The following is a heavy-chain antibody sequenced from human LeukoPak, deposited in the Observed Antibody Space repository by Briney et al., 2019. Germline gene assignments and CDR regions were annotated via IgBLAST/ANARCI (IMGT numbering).Heavy chain of an antibody. CDR2: ISSSSSYI. V-gene: IGHV3-21*04. CDR1: GFTFTSYT. Sequence: GGSLRLSCAASGFTFTSYTMIWVRQAPGKGLEWVSSISSSSSYIFYGDSVKGRFTISRDNAKNSLYLQMNSLRAEDTALYYCAKDIHEDIAPDYFDYWGRGTLVTVSS. J-gene: IGHJ4*02. CDR3: AKDIHEDIAPDYFDY. D-gene: IGHD2-2*02.